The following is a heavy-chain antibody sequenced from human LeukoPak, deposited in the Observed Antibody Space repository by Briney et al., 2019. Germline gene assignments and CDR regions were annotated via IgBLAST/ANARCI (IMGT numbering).Heavy chain of an antibody. Sequence: KPSETLSLTCTVSSGSISTSNYYWGWVRQPPGKALEWIGNIFYSGSTYYSPSLKSRVTISLDTSRNQFSLKLSSVTAADTAVYYCARDPGYSSSWYGGYNWFDPWGQGTLVTVSS. CDR3: ARDPGYSSSWYGGYNWFDP. CDR2: IFYSGST. CDR1: SGSISTSNYY. J-gene: IGHJ5*02. V-gene: IGHV4-39*07. D-gene: IGHD6-13*01.